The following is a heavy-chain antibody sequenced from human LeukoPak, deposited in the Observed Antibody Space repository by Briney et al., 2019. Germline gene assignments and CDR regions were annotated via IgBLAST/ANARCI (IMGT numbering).Heavy chain of an antibody. V-gene: IGHV3-30*02. Sequence: PGVSLRLSCAASGFIFSNYGMHWVRQAPGKGLELVAFIRYDGSNKYYVDSVKGRFIISRDNSKNTLYLQMNSLRPEDTAVYYCAKIGYRSSASCLGDTFEIWGQGTVVTVSS. CDR1: GFIFSNYG. D-gene: IGHD2-2*01. CDR3: AKIGYRSSASCLGDTFEI. J-gene: IGHJ3*02. CDR2: IRYDGSNK.